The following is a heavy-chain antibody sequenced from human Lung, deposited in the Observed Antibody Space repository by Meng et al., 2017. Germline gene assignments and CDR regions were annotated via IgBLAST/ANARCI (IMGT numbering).Heavy chain of an antibody. CDR1: GYTFPDYW. CDR3: ARDEDISAAGKLFGDY. J-gene: IGHJ4*02. V-gene: IGHV1-2*06. D-gene: IGHD6-13*01. CDR2: INPKSGDT. Sequence: QGQLVGCGARVKKPGASVKVPCKASGYTFPDYWLHWVRRAPGQGLEWMGRINPKSGDTHYAQRFQGRVTMTGDTSISTAYMELSGLRSDDTAMYYCARDEDISAAGKLFGDYWGQGTLVTVSS.